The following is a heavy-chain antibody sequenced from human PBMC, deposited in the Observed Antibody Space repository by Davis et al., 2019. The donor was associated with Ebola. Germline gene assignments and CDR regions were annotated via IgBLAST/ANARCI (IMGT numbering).Heavy chain of an antibody. V-gene: IGHV3-48*03. CDR2: ISSSGSTI. CDR3: ARGAAPYYIVGNRARGAFDI. CDR1: GFTFSSYE. Sequence: GGSLRLSCAASGFTFSSYEMNWVRQAPGKGLEWVSYISSSGSTIYYADSVKGRFTISRDNAKNSLYLQMNSLRAEDTAVYYCARGAAPYYIVGNRARGAFDIWGQGTMVTVSS. D-gene: IGHD1-26*01. J-gene: IGHJ3*02.